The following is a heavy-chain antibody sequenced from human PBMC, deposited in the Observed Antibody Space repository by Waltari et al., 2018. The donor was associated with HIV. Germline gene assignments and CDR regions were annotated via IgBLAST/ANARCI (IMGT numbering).Heavy chain of an antibody. J-gene: IGHJ4*02. CDR1: GGSISSSDYY. V-gene: IGHV4-39*01. D-gene: IGHD5-12*01. Sequence: QLQLQESGPGLVKPSETLSLTCIVSGGSISSSDYYWGWISQPPGNGLEWIGNIFYGGSTYYNPSLKSRITISVDTSNHHFSLNLDPLTAADTSVYFCARQIRGHGLLANLYYSDLWGQGALVTVSS. CDR3: ARQIRGHGLLANLYYSDL. CDR2: IFYGGST.